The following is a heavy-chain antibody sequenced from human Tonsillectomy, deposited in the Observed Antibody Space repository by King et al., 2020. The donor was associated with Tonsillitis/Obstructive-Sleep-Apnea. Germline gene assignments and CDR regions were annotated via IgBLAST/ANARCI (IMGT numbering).Heavy chain of an antibody. J-gene: IGHJ3*02. CDR3: ARGRDYDSSGYKVSYAFDI. CDR2: IYSGGST. Sequence: QLVQSGGGLIQPGGSLRLSCAASGFTVSSNYMSWVRQAPGKGLEWVSVIYSGGSTYYADSVKGRFTITRDNSKNTLYLQMNSLRAEDKAGYYCARGRDYDSSGYKVSYAFDIWGQGTMVTVSS. CDR1: GFTVSSNY. V-gene: IGHV3-53*01. D-gene: IGHD3-22*01.